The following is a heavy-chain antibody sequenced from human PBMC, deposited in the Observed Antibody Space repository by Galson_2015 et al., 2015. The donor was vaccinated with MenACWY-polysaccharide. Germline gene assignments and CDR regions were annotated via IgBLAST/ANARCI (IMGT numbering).Heavy chain of an antibody. CDR2: ISSSSSYI. J-gene: IGHJ4*02. V-gene: IGHV3-21*01. CDR1: GFTFSSYS. CDR3: ARDAVGVRRRGPVGY. D-gene: IGHD3-22*01. Sequence: SLRLSCAASGFTFSSYSMNWVRQAPGKGLEWVSSISSSSSYIYYADSVKGRFTISRDNAKNSLYLQMNSLRAEDTAVYYCARDAVGVRRRGPVGYWGQGTLVTVSS.